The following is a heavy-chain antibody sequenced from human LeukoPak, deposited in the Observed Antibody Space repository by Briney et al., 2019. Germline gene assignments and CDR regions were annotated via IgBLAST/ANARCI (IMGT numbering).Heavy chain of an antibody. D-gene: IGHD2/OR15-2a*01. CDR2: INLDSGDT. CDR3: ARGSGVLSTLITNWFDP. V-gene: IGHV1-2*02. J-gene: IGHJ5*02. CDR1: GYTFTAYF. Sequence: GASVKVSCKASGYTFTAYFMHWVRQAPGQGREWMGWINLDSGDTDYAQKFQGRVTMTRDTSISTAYMEVSRLRSDDTAVYYCARGSGVLSTLITNWFDPWGQGSPVTVSS.